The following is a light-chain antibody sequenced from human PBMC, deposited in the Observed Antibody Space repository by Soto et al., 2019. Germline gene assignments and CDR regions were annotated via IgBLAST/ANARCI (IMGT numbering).Light chain of an antibody. J-gene: IGKJ3*01. CDR1: QDISNY. CDR2: AAS. CDR3: QQLNSYPLT. V-gene: IGKV1-9*01. Sequence: DIQLTQYPSFLSASVGDRVTITCRASQDISNYLVWYQQKPGKAPKPLIYAASTLQSGVPSRFSGSGSGTEFTLTTSSLQPEDFATYYCQQLNSYPLTFGPGTKVDI.